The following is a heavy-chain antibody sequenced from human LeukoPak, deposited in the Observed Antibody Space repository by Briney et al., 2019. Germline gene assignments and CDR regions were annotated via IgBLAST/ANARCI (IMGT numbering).Heavy chain of an antibody. Sequence: ASLKVSCKASGYTFISYGISWVRQAPGQGLEWMGWISAYNGRTNYAQKFQGSVTMTRNTSISTAYMELSSLRSEDTAVYYCARIGLRGVIISRPLDYWGQGTLVTVSS. V-gene: IGHV1-18*01. J-gene: IGHJ4*02. CDR2: ISAYNGRT. CDR1: GYTFISYG. CDR3: ARIGLRGVIISRPLDY. D-gene: IGHD3-16*02.